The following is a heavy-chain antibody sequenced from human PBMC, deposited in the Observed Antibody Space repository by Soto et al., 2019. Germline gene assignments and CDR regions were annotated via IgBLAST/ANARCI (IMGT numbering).Heavy chain of an antibody. CDR1: GGSIISSNW. Sequence: QVQLQESGPGLVKPSGTLSLTCAVSGGSIISSNWWSWVRQPPGKGLEWIGEVFHSGTNNNSPSLKGRVTISVDNSKNQLYPNLFSVTAADTAVYYCASVGPGATTVTTGAAFDIWGQGTMVTVSS. V-gene: IGHV4-4*02. CDR3: ASVGPGATTVTTGAAFDI. CDR2: VFHSGTN. D-gene: IGHD4-17*01. J-gene: IGHJ3*02.